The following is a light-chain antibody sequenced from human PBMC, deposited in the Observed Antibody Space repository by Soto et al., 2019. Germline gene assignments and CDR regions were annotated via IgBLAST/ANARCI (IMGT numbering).Light chain of an antibody. CDR1: NIESKS. Sequence: SYELTQPPSVSVAPGQTARITCGGNNIESKSVHWYQQRPGQAPVLVIYVDSDRPSGIPDRFSASTSGNTAALTISRVEAGDEADYYCQVWDSDRDQSVFGGGTKLTVL. V-gene: IGLV3-21*02. CDR3: QVWDSDRDQSV. J-gene: IGLJ3*02. CDR2: VDS.